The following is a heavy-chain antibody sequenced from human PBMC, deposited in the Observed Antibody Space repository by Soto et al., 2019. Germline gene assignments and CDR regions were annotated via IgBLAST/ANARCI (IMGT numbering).Heavy chain of an antibody. CDR2: IDPGDSSA. D-gene: IGHD2-2*01. J-gene: IGHJ4*02. Sequence: PGESLKISCHGSGYTFFSFWIVWVRQVPGKGLEWVGRIDPGDSSATYSPTFQGHVTISADRSTRSAYLQWRSLRASDTAIYFCARRYCSRADCYSDSWGQGSRGTVSS. CDR3: ARRYCSRADCYSDS. CDR1: GYTFFSFW. V-gene: IGHV5-10-1*01.